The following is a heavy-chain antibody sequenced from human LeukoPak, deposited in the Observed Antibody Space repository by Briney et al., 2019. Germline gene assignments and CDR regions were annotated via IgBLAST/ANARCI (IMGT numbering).Heavy chain of an antibody. Sequence: PSETLSLTCTVSGGSISSYYWSWIRQPPGKGLEWIGYIYYSGSTNYNPSLKSRVTISVDTSKDQFSLKLSSVTAADTAVYYCTKVMSTVRFYWYGVDVWGQGTTVTVSS. CDR3: TKVMSTVRFYWYGVDV. CDR1: GGSISSYY. J-gene: IGHJ6*02. V-gene: IGHV4-59*08. CDR2: IYYSGST. D-gene: IGHD4-17*01.